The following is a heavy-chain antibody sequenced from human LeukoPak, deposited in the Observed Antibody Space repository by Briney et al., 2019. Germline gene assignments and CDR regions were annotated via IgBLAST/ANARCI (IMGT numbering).Heavy chain of an antibody. J-gene: IGHJ5*02. Sequence: SQTLSLTCAISGDSVSSNSVGWNWIRQSPSRGLEWLGRTYYGSKWYTDYAVSVISRITINVDTSKNQFSLQLNSVTPEDTAVYCCARGGLRRSLGWFDPWGQGTLVTVSS. CDR2: TYYGSKWYT. D-gene: IGHD6-13*01. CDR3: ARGGLRRSLGWFDP. CDR1: GDSVSSNSVG. V-gene: IGHV6-1*01.